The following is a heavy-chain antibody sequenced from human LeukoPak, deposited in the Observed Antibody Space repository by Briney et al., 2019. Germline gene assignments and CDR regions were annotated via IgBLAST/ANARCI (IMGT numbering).Heavy chain of an antibody. V-gene: IGHV4-34*01. CDR3: AREVVGFWSGYPNWFDP. CDR2: INHSGST. CDR1: GGSFSGYY. Sequence: TSETLSLTCAVYGGSFSGYYWSWIRQPPGKGLEWIGEINHSGSTNYNPSLKSRVTISVDTSKNQFSLKLSSVTAADTAVYYCAREVVGFWSGYPNWFDPWGQGTLVTVSS. D-gene: IGHD3-3*01. J-gene: IGHJ5*02.